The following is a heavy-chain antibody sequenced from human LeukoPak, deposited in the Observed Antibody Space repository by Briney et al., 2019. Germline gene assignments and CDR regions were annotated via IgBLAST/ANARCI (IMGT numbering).Heavy chain of an antibody. V-gene: IGHV3-48*04. CDR1: GFTFSSNG. Sequence: GGSLRLSCAASGFTFSSNGMNWVRQAPGKGLEWVSYISATGGTIYYADSVKGRFTISRDNAKNSLYLQMNSLRAEDTALYYCAKDMGYSYGTLGFDYWGQGTLVTVSS. J-gene: IGHJ4*02. CDR3: AKDMGYSYGTLGFDY. CDR2: ISATGGTI. D-gene: IGHD5-18*01.